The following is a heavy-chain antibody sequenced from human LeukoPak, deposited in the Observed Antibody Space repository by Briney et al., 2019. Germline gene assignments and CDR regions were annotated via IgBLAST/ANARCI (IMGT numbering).Heavy chain of an antibody. Sequence: PGGSLRLSCAASGFTFSSYGMSWVRQAPGQGLEWVSAISGSGGSTYYADSVKGRFTISRDNSKNTLYLQMNSLRAEDTALYYCANLRGPFDYWGQGTLVTVSS. V-gene: IGHV3-23*01. D-gene: IGHD4-17*01. CDR2: ISGSGGST. CDR1: GFTFSSYG. J-gene: IGHJ4*02. CDR3: ANLRGPFDY.